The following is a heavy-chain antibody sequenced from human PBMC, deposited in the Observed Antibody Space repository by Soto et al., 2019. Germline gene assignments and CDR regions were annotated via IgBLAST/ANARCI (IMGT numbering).Heavy chain of an antibody. CDR3: ARGHGYCSGTSFYGLGAFDI. Sequence: QVQLVQSGAEVKKPGASVKVSCKASGYTFTSYAMHWVRQAPGQRLEWMGWINAGNGNTKYSQKVQGRVTITRHTSASRAYMELSSLRSEGTAVYYCARGHGYCSGTSFYGLGAFDIWGQGPMVTVYS. D-gene: IGHD2-2*01. CDR1: GYTFTSYA. J-gene: IGHJ3*02. V-gene: IGHV1-3*01. CDR2: INAGNGNT.